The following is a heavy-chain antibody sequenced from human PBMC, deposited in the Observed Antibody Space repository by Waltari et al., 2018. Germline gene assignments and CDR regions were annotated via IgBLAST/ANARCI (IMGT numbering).Heavy chain of an antibody. V-gene: IGHV3-23*01. Sequence: EVQLLESGGGLVQPGGSLRLSCAASGFTFSSYAMSWVRQAPGEGLEWVSAISGSGGSTYYADSVKGRFTISRDNSKNTLYLQMNSLRAEDTAVYYGIRGYYFDYWGQGTLVTVSS. J-gene: IGHJ4*02. D-gene: IGHD3-22*01. CDR1: GFTFSSYA. CDR2: ISGSGGST. CDR3: IRGYYFDY.